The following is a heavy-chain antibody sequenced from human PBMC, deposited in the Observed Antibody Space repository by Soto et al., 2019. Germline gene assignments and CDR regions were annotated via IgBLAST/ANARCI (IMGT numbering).Heavy chain of an antibody. CDR1: GGSIRSSSYY. V-gene: IGHV4-39*01. CDR2: IYSSERGGT. J-gene: IGHJ4*02. D-gene: IGHD5-12*01. Sequence: QLQLQESGPGLVKPSETLSLNCTVSGGSIRSSSYYWGWIRQPPGKGLEWIGSIYSSERGGTYYNPSLKSRVAISIDTSKSQVSLKVGSVTAADTAVYFCVRHGKATIKPEALYFDYWGQGTLVTVSS. CDR3: VRHGKATIKPEALYFDY.